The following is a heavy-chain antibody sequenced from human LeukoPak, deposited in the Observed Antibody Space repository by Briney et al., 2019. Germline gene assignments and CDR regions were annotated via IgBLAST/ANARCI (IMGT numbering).Heavy chain of an antibody. Sequence: GGSLRLSCAASGFTFSSYAMSWVRQAPGKGLEWVSAISGSGGSTYYADSVKGRFTISRDNSKNTLYLQMNSLRAEDTAVYYCAKRDDSSGYRYHFDYWGQGTLVTVSS. CDR3: AKRDDSSGYRYHFDY. CDR2: ISGSGGST. D-gene: IGHD3-22*01. J-gene: IGHJ4*02. CDR1: GFTFSSYA. V-gene: IGHV3-23*01.